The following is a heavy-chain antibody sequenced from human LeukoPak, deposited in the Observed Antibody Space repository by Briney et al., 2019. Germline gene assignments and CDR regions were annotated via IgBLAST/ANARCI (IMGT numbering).Heavy chain of an antibody. Sequence: GASVKVSCKASGYTFTSYDINWVRQATGQGLEWMGWMNPNSGNTGYAQKFQGRVTMTRDTSISTAYMELRSLRSDDTAVYYCARGDILTGYYINWFDPWGQGTLVTVSS. D-gene: IGHD3-9*01. V-gene: IGHV1-8*01. J-gene: IGHJ5*02. CDR3: ARGDILTGYYINWFDP. CDR1: GYTFTSYD. CDR2: MNPNSGNT.